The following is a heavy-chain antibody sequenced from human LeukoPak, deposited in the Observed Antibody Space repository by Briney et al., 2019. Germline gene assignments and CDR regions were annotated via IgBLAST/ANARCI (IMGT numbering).Heavy chain of an antibody. V-gene: IGHV3-49*03. D-gene: IGHD1-26*01. J-gene: IGHJ5*02. CDR3: TRGVGATVPNWFDP. CDR1: GFTFGDYA. Sequence: GGSLRLSCTASGFTFGDYAMSWFRQAPGKGLEWVGFIRSKAYGGTTEYAASVKGRFTISRDDSKSIAYLQMNSLKTEDTAVYYCTRGVGATVPNWFDPWGQGTLVTVSS. CDR2: IRSKAYGGTT.